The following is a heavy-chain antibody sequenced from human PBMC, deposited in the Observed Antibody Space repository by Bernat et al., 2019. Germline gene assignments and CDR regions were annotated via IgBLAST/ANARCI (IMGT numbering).Heavy chain of an antibody. V-gene: IGHV3-23*04. CDR2: ISGSGGST. J-gene: IGHJ6*03. Sequence: EVQLVESGGGLVQPGGSLRLSCAASGFTFSSYAMSWVRQAPGKGLEWVSAISGSGGSTYYADSVKGRFTISRDNSKITLYLQMNSLRAEDTAVYYCAKDLAGTTAYYYYYMDVWGKGTTVTVYS. CDR1: GFTFSSYA. D-gene: IGHD1-7*01. CDR3: AKDLAGTTAYYYYYMDV.